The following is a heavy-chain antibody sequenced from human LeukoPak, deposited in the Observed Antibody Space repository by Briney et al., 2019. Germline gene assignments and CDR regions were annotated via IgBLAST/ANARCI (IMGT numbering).Heavy chain of an antibody. J-gene: IGHJ4*02. CDR1: GFTFSSYA. CDR3: ARAPSRTWRDFDY. V-gene: IGHV3-30*04. CDR2: ISYDGSNK. Sequence: PGRSLRLSCAASGFTFSSYAMHWVRQAPGKGLEWVAVISYDGSNKYYADSVKGRFTISRDNSKNTLYLQMNSLGAEDTAVYYCARAPSRTWRDFDYWGQGTLVTVSS.